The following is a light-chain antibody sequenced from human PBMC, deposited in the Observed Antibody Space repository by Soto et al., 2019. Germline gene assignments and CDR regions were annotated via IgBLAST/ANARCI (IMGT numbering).Light chain of an antibody. CDR1: QDIKTY. V-gene: IGKV1-33*01. CDR3: QHYDNLPIT. J-gene: IGKJ4*01. CDR2: DGT. Sequence: DIQMTQSPSSLSAPVGDRVTITWQASQDIKTYLNWYQQKPGEAPKLVIYDGTTLETGVPSRFSGSGSATHFTLTITSLQPEDFATYSCQHYDNLPITFGGGTKVDIK.